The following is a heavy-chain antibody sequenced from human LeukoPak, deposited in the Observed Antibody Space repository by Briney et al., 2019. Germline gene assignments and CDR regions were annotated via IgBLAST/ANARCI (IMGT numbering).Heavy chain of an antibody. Sequence: GASAKVSRKASGYTFTGYYMHWVRQAPGQGLEWMGWINPNSGGTNYAQKFQGRVTMTRDTSISTAYMELSRLRSDDTAVYYCARDRILTGYYKTNTMLGFDYWGQGTLVTVSS. CDR1: GYTFTGYY. D-gene: IGHD3-9*01. V-gene: IGHV1-2*02. CDR3: ARDRILTGYYKTNTMLGFDY. J-gene: IGHJ4*02. CDR2: INPNSGGT.